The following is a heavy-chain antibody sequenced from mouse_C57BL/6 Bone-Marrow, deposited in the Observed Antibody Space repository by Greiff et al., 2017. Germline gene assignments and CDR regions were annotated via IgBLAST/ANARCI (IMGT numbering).Heavy chain of an antibody. Sequence: QVQLQQPGAELVKPGASVKLSCKASGYTFTSYWMHWVKQRPGPGLEWIGMIHPNSGSTKYNEKFKSKATLTVDKSYRTAYMQLSSLTSEDSAVYYCAREAFYYGSSGDYWGQGTTLTVSS. CDR2: IHPNSGST. J-gene: IGHJ2*01. V-gene: IGHV1-64*01. CDR1: GYTFTSYW. D-gene: IGHD1-1*01. CDR3: AREAFYYGSSGDY.